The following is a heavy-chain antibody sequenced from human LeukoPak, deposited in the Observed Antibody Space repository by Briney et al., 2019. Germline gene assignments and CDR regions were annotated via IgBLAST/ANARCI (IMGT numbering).Heavy chain of an antibody. J-gene: IGHJ4*02. CDR1: GCTFSNAW. CDR2: IKSKTDGGTT. D-gene: IGHD6-19*01. Sequence: PGGSLRLSCAASGCTFSNAWMSWVRQAPGKGLEWVGRIKSKTDGGTTDYAAAVKGRFTISRDDSKNTLYLQMNSLKTEDTAVYYCITVDGSSGWYGGSDYWGQGTLVTVSS. CDR3: ITVDGSSGWYGGSDY. V-gene: IGHV3-15*01.